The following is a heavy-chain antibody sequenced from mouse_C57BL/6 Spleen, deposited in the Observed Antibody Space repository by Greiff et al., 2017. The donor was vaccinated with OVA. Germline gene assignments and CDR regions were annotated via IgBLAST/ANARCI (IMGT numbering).Heavy chain of an antibody. Sequence: EVKLMESGGGLVQPGGSLSLSCAASGFTFTDYYMSWVRQPPGKALEWLAFIRNKANGYTTEYSASVKGRFTISRDNSQSILYLQMNALRAEDSATYYCARYDGLGFAYWGQGTLVTVSA. CDR3: ARYDGLGFAY. D-gene: IGHD4-1*01. CDR2: IRNKANGYTT. V-gene: IGHV7-3*01. J-gene: IGHJ3*01. CDR1: GFTFTDYY.